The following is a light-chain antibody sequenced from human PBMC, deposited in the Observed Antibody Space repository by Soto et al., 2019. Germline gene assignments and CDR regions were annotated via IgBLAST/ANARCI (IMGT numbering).Light chain of an antibody. CDR2: DAY. Sequence: EVVLTQSPVTRSLSPGGRATLSCRASQSFRGLLAWYQQKPGQAPRLLIYDAYNRATGIPPRFSGSGSGTDFTLTISSLEPEDSAVYYCQQRHMWPITFGQGTRLEIK. CDR3: QQRHMWPIT. V-gene: IGKV3-11*01. CDR1: QSFRGL. J-gene: IGKJ5*01.